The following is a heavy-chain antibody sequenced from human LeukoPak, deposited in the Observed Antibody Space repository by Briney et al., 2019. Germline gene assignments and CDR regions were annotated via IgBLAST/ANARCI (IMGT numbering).Heavy chain of an antibody. V-gene: IGHV4-34*01. CDR3: ARVKLLWFGELDDYFDY. CDR1: GGSFSGYY. D-gene: IGHD3-10*01. Sequence: SETLSLTCAVYGGSFSGYYWSWIRQPPGKGLEWIGEINHSGSTNYNPSLKSQVTISVDTSKNQFSLKLSSVTAADTAVYYCARVKLLWFGELDDYFDYWGQGTLVTVSS. CDR2: INHSGST. J-gene: IGHJ4*02.